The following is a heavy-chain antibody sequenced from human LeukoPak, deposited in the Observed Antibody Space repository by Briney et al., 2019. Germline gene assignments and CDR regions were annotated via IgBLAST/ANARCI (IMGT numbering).Heavy chain of an antibody. CDR1: GFTFSAYG. Sequence: LAGGSLRLSCAASGFTFSAYGMTWVRQAPGKGLEWVSHISDRGDNTYYADPVQGRFTISRDNSNNTVYLQMNSLRAEDTAVYYCAELGITMIGGVWGKGTTVTISS. CDR3: AELGITMIGGV. D-gene: IGHD3-10*02. V-gene: IGHV3-23*01. CDR2: ISDRGDNT. J-gene: IGHJ6*04.